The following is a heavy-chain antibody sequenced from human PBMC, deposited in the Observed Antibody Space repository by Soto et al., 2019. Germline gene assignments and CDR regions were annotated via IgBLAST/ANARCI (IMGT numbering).Heavy chain of an antibody. J-gene: IGHJ4*02. V-gene: IGHV3-74*01. CDR3: ANDLLWGQSDY. Sequence: EVQLVESGGGLVQPGGSLRLSCAVSGFTFSRYWMHWFRKDPGNGLVWVSRINIDGTNTQYADSVRGRFTVSRDNAKSTVYLQMISLRSEDTAVYYCANDLLWGQSDYWGQGTLVVVSS. CDR2: INIDGTNT. D-gene: IGHD3-16*01. CDR1: GFTFSRYW.